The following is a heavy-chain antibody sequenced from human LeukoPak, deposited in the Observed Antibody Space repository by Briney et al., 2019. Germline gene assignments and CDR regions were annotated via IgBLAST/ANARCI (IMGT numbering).Heavy chain of an antibody. CDR1: GGSISSYY. J-gene: IGHJ5*02. V-gene: IGHV4-59*01. CDR2: IYYSGST. D-gene: IGHD3-10*01. CDR3: ARDPAYYYGSGSPNGGFDP. Sequence: PSETPSLTCTVSGGSISSYYWSWIRQPPGKGLEWIGYIYYSGSTNYNPSLKSRVTISVDTSKNQFSLKLSSVTAADTAVYYCARDPAYYYGSGSPNGGFDPWGQGTLVTVSS.